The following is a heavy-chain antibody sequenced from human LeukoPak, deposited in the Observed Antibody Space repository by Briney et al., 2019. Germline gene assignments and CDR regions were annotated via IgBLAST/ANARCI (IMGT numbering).Heavy chain of an antibody. Sequence: ASVKVSCKVSGYTLTELSMHWVRQAPGKGLEWMGGFDPEDGETIYAQKFQGRVTMTEDTSTDTAYMELSSLRSEDTAVYYCARVMSGYDVWYYYYYYMDVWGKGTTVTVSS. J-gene: IGHJ6*03. D-gene: IGHD5-12*01. CDR3: ARVMSGYDVWYYYYYYMDV. CDR1: GYTLTELS. CDR2: FDPEDGET. V-gene: IGHV1-24*01.